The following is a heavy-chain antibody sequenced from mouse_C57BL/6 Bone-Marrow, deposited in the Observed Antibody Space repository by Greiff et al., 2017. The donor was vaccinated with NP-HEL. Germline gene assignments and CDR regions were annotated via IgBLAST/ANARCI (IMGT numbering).Heavy chain of an antibody. V-gene: IGHV7-3*01. J-gene: IGHJ4*01. CDR3: ARWPGGYYAMDY. CDR2: IRNKANGYTT. CDR1: GFTFTDYY. Sequence: KLVESGGGLVQPGGSLSLSCAASGFTFTDYYMSWVRQPPGKALEWLGFIRNKANGYTTEYSASVKGRFTISRDNSQSILYLQMNALRAEDSATYCARWPGGYYAMDYWGQGTSVTVSS.